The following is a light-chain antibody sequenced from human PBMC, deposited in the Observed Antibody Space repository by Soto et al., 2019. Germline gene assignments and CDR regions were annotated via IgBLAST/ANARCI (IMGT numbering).Light chain of an antibody. CDR1: QSVSNY. CDR3: QQRSNWPVT. Sequence: IVLTQSPATLSWSPGERATLSCRASQSVSNYLAWYQQKPGQAPRLLIYDASNRATGIPARFSGSGSGTDFTLTISSLEPEDFAVYYCQQRSNWPVTFGPGTKVDIK. V-gene: IGKV3-11*01. CDR2: DAS. J-gene: IGKJ3*01.